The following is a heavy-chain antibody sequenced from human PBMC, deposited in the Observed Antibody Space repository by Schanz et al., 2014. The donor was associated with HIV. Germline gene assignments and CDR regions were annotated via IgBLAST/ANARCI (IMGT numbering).Heavy chain of an antibody. D-gene: IGHD3-22*01. V-gene: IGHV3-30*03. CDR3: ARDVSHDSSGHYSDYYYGMDV. Sequence: QVQLVESGGGVVQPGRSLRLSCAASGFSFINYGMHWVRQAPGKGLEWVAVISYDGSNKYYADSVKGRFTISRDNFKNTLDVQMNSLRAEDTAVYYCARDVSHDSSGHYSDYYYGMDVWGQGTTVTVSS. CDR2: ISYDGSNK. CDR1: GFSFINYG. J-gene: IGHJ6*02.